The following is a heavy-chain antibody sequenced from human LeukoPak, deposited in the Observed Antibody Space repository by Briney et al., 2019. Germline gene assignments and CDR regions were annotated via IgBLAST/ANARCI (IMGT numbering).Heavy chain of an antibody. Sequence: GGSLRLSSAASGFTFSYYAMSWVRQAPGKGLEWVSAISSSGDITFYTDPVKGRFTISRDNSKNTLYLQMNSLRAEDTAVYYCAKDRPNYYESNGHYYRLNGDYWGQGTLVTVSS. CDR3: AKDRPNYYESNGHYYRLNGDY. CDR1: GFTFSYYA. D-gene: IGHD3-22*01. V-gene: IGHV3-23*01. CDR2: ISSSGDIT. J-gene: IGHJ4*02.